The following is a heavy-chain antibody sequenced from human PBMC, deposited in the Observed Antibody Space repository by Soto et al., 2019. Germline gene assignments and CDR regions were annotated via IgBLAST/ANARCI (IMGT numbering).Heavy chain of an antibody. D-gene: IGHD4-17*01. J-gene: IGHJ5*02. CDR3: ARTTLRNWFDP. V-gene: IGHV4-59*08. CDR2: IYYSGST. CDR1: GGSISSYY. Sequence: SETLSLTCTVSGGSISSYYWSWIRQPPGKGLEWIGYIYYSGSTNYNPSLKSRVTISVHTSKNQFSLKLSSVTAADTAVYYCARTTLRNWFDPWGQGTLVTVSS.